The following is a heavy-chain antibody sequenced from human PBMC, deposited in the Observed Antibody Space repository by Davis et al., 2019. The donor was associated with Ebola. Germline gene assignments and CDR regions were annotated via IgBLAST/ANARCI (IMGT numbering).Heavy chain of an antibody. CDR1: GFTFSSYW. Sequence: GESLKISCAASGFTFSSYWMSWVRQAPGKGLEWVANIKQDGSEKYYVDFVKGRFTISRDNAKNSLYLQMNSLRAEDTAVYYCARDRSTRGSGRYYYYYMDVWGKGTTVTVSS. CDR2: IKQDGSEK. J-gene: IGHJ6*03. V-gene: IGHV3-7*01. CDR3: ARDRSTRGSGRYYYYYMDV. D-gene: IGHD6-19*01.